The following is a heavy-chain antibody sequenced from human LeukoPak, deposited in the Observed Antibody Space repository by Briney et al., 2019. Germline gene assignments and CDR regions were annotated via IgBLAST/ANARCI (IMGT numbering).Heavy chain of an antibody. CDR2: IYYSGST. CDR1: GGSISSYY. D-gene: IGHD1-26*01. V-gene: IGHV4-59*01. J-gene: IGHJ4*02. CDR3: ARRGAHSAFDY. Sequence: SETLSLTCTVSGGSISSYYWSWIRQPPGKGLEWIGYIYYSGSTNYNPFLKSRVTISVDTSKNQFSLKLSSVTAADTAVYYCARRGAHSAFDYWGQGTLVTVSS.